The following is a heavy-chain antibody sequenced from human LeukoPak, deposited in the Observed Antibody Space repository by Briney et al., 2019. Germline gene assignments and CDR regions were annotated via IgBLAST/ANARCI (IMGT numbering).Heavy chain of an antibody. J-gene: IGHJ3*01. D-gene: IGHD3-16*01. CDR1: GFIFSTYW. CDR2: MKGDGSEI. Sequence: GMSLRLSCAASGFIFSTYWMMWARQAPGKGLEWVANMKGDGSEIHYVDSVKGRFTISRDNARNSLFLQMNGLRPEDTAVYYCARPAYTAAYDLWGQGTMVTVSS. CDR3: ARPAYTAAYDL. V-gene: IGHV3-7*01.